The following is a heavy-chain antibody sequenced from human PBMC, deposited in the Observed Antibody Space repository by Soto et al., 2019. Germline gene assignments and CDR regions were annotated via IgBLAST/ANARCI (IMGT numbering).Heavy chain of an antibody. CDR1: GYTNSRYA. CDR3: ARAGDDCSTVKCYMIFY. Sequence: ASSEVCCESSGYTNSRYAIYWVHQAPGQRPEWMGWINTGNGNTKYSENFQGRATITRDISASTAYMELSSLGSDDTAVYYCARAGDDCSTVKCYMIFYWGQGTQVTVS. J-gene: IGHJ4*02. V-gene: IGHV1-3*04. CDR2: INTGNGNT. D-gene: IGHD2-2*01.